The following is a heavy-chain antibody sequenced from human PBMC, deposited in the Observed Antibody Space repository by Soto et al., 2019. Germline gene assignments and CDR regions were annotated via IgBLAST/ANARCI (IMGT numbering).Heavy chain of an antibody. V-gene: IGHV3-30-3*01. CDR1: GFNFNYYA. CDR2: ISYDGSHK. CDR3: ARGYSVMDY. J-gene: IGHJ4*02. D-gene: IGHD5-12*01. Sequence: QVQLVESGGGVVQPGRSLRLSCAASGFNFNYYAMYWVRQAPGKGLEWVAVISYDGSHKYYADSVKGRFSISKDNSKNTLYLQMSSLRDEDTAIYYCARGYSVMDYWGQGTLVTVSS.